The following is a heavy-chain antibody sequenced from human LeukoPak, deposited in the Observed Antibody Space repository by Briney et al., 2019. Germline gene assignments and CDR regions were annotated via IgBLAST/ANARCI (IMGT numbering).Heavy chain of an antibody. J-gene: IGHJ6*03. CDR2: IIPILGIA. CDR1: GYTFTSYT. D-gene: IGHD6-19*01. Sequence: SVKVSCKASGYTFTSYTISWVRQAPGQGLEWMVRIIPILGIANYAQKFQGRVTITADKSTSTAYMELSSLRSEDTAVYYCARCVSQWHRGTYMDVWGKGTTVTVSS. V-gene: IGHV1-69*02. CDR3: ARCVSQWHRGTYMDV.